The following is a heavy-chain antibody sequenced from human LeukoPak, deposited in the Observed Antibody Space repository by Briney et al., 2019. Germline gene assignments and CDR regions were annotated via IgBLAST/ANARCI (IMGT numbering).Heavy chain of an antibody. CDR3: AKPHVYFYDSSGHTPLRN. V-gene: IGHV3-30*02. Sequence: GGSLRLSCAASGFTFSSYGMHWVRQAPGKGLEWVAFIRYDGSNKYYADSVKGRFTISRDNSKNTLYLQMNSLRSEDTAVYYCAKPHVYFYDSSGHTPLRNWGQGTLVTVSS. J-gene: IGHJ4*02. CDR1: GFTFSSYG. CDR2: IRYDGSNK. D-gene: IGHD3-22*01.